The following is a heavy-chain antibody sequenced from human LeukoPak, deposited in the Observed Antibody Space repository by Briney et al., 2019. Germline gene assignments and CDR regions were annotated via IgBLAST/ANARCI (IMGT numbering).Heavy chain of an antibody. Sequence: GGSLRLSCAASGFTFSSYAMSWVRQAPGKGLEWVSAISGSGGGTYYADSVKGRFTISRDNSKSTLYLQMNSLRAEDTAVYYCAKSDASWNDVLSFDYWGQGTLVTVSS. J-gene: IGHJ4*02. CDR1: GFTFSSYA. CDR3: AKSDASWNDVLSFDY. CDR2: ISGSGGGT. D-gene: IGHD1-1*01. V-gene: IGHV3-23*01.